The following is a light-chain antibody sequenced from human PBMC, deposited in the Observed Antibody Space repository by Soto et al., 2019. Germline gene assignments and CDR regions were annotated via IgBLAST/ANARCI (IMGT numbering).Light chain of an antibody. V-gene: IGLV2-11*01. CDR2: DVS. Sequence: QSALTQPRSVSGSPGQSVTISCTGTSSDVGGYNYFSWYQQHPGKAPKLMIYDVSKRPSGVPDRFPGSKSGNTASLTISGLQAEDEADYYCCSYAGSYTHYVFGTGTKLTVL. CDR1: SSDVGGYNY. J-gene: IGLJ1*01. CDR3: CSYAGSYTHYV.